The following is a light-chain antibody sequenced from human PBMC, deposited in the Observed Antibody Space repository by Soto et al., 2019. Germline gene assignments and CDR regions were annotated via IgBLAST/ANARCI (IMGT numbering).Light chain of an antibody. Sequence: DIQMTQSPSSLSASVGDRVTITCRASQSISSFLNWHQHKPGKAPKVLIYGASSLQSGVRSRFSGSVSGKDFTLTISRLQPENFATYYCQQGYSTPITLGQGTRQDIK. V-gene: IGKV1-39*01. CDR2: GAS. J-gene: IGKJ5*01. CDR1: QSISSF. CDR3: QQGYSTPIT.